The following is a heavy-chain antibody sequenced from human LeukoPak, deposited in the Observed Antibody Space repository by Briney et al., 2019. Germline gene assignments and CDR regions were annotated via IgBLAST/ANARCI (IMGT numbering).Heavy chain of an antibody. CDR3: AGTGYSSSWATFDY. D-gene: IGHD6-13*01. V-gene: IGHV4-30-4*08. CDR2: IYYSGST. Sequence: SQTLSLTCTVSGGSISSGDYYWSWIRQPPGKGLEWIGYIYYSGSTNYNPSLKSRVTISVDTSKNQFSLKLSSVTAADTAVYYCAGTGYSSSWATFDYWGQGALVTVSS. J-gene: IGHJ4*02. CDR1: GGSISSGDYY.